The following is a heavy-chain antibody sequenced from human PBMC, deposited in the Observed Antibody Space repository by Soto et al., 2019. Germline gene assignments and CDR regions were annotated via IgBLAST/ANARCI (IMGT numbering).Heavy chain of an antibody. J-gene: IGHJ5*02. Sequence: SETLSPTCAVSGYSISRGYYWGWIRHPPGKGLEWIGSIHHSGRTYYTPSLKSRVTISADPSKNQFSLKLSSVTAADTSVYYCERDLVNIVVVPAATNWCDPRGQVTLVTVS. CDR1: GYSISRGYY. D-gene: IGHD2-2*01. CDR3: ERDLVNIVVVPAATNWCDP. CDR2: IHHSGRT. V-gene: IGHV4-38-2*02.